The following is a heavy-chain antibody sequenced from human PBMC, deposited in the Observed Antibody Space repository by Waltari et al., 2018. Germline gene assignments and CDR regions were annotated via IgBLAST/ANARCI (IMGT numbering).Heavy chain of an antibody. Sequence: QVQLVESGGGVVQPGRSLRLSCAASGFTFSSYAMHWVRQAPGKGLEWVAVISYDGSNKYYADSVKGRFTISRDNSKNTLYLQMNSLRAEDTAVYYCARSTPTYYDFWSGSPGIVWGKGTTVTISS. CDR2: ISYDGSNK. J-gene: IGHJ6*04. CDR3: ARSTPTYYDFWSGSPGIV. D-gene: IGHD3-3*01. V-gene: IGHV3-30-3*01. CDR1: GFTFSSYA.